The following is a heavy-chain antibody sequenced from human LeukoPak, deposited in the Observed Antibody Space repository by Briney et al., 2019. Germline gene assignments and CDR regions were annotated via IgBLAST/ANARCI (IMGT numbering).Heavy chain of an antibody. J-gene: IGHJ4*02. Sequence: GGSLRLSCAASGFTFSSYEMNWVRQAPGKGLEWVSAISGSAATTFYADSVKGRFTISRDNSKNTLYLQMNSLRAEDTAVYYCAKRGPGSPQSGKYYFDYWGQGTLVTVSS. CDR2: ISGSAATT. CDR3: AKRGPGSPQSGKYYFDY. D-gene: IGHD3-10*01. CDR1: GFTFSSYE. V-gene: IGHV3-23*01.